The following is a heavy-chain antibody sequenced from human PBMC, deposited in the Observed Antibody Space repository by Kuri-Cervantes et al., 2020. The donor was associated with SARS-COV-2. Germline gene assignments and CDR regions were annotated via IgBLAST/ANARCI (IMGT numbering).Heavy chain of an antibody. CDR2: IDPTDSYT. D-gene: IGHD3-10*01. CDR1: GHTFTSYW. Sequence: GGSLRLSCKASGHTFTSYWISWVRQMPGRGLEWMGRIDPTDSYTNYSPSFQGHVTLSVDKSTTTAHLQWTSLQASDTAMYYCARRDFGSGSYYLDYWGQGTLVTVSS. CDR3: ARRDFGSGSYYLDY. J-gene: IGHJ4*02. V-gene: IGHV5-10-1*01.